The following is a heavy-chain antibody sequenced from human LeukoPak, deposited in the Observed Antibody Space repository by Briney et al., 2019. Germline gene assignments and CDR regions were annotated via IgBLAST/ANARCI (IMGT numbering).Heavy chain of an antibody. D-gene: IGHD5-12*01. CDR3: ARNENSGWGYFDY. J-gene: IGHJ4*02. Sequence: GGSLRLSCAASRFTSNSYAMSWVRQAPGKGLEWVSVIGGSNGITFYVGSVKGRFTISRDNSKDTLYLQMNSLRAEDTAVYYCARNENSGWGYFDYWGQGTLVTVSP. CDR1: RFTSNSYA. CDR2: IGGSNGIT. V-gene: IGHV3-23*01.